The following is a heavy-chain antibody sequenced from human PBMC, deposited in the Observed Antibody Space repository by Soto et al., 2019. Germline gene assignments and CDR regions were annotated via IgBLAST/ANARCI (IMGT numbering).Heavy chain of an antibody. CDR3: ARFTVTIRTYYFDY. V-gene: IGHV4-39*01. CDR2: IYYSGST. D-gene: IGHD4-17*01. CDR1: GGSISSSSYY. J-gene: IGHJ4*02. Sequence: SETLSLTCTVSGGSISSSSYYWGWIRQPPGKGLEWIGSIYYSGSTYYNPSLKSRVTISVDTSKNQFSLKLSSVTAADTAVYYCARFTVTIRTYYFDYWGQGTLVTSPQ.